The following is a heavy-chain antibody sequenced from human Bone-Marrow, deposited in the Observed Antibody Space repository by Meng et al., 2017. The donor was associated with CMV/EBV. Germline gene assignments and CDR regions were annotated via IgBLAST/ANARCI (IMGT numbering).Heavy chain of an antibody. V-gene: IGHV3-30-3*01. D-gene: IGHD6-6*01. CDR1: GFTFSSYA. Sequence: GGSLRLSCAASGFTFSSYAMHWVRQAPGKGLEWVAVISYDGSNKYYADSVKGRFTISRDNSNSTLYLQMSSLRAEDTAVYYCFIAARPDDYWGQGTLVTVSS. J-gene: IGHJ4*02. CDR2: ISYDGSNK. CDR3: FIAARPDDY.